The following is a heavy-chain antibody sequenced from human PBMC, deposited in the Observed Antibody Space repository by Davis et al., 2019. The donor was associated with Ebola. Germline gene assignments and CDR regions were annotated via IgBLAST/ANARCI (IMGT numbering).Heavy chain of an antibody. CDR3: ASGIVVVKSGAFEI. CDR1: GFTFSSYG. CDR2: ISYDGSNK. D-gene: IGHD3-22*01. Sequence: GGSLRLSCAASGFTFSSYGMHWVRQAPGKGLEWVAVISYDGSNKYYADSVKGRFTVSRDHSKNTLYLQMNSLRAEDTAVYYCASGIVVVKSGAFEIWGQGTMVTVSS. V-gene: IGHV3-30*03. J-gene: IGHJ3*02.